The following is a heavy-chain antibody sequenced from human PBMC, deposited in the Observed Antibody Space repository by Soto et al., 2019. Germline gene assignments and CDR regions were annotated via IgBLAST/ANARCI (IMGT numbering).Heavy chain of an antibody. V-gene: IGHV4-4*02. CDR2: IYHSGST. CDR3: VRVSSSLAADGSLDY. Sequence: SGTLSLTCAVSGGSISSSNWWSWVRQPPGKGLEWIGEIYHSGSTNYNPSLKSRVTISVDKSKNQFSLKLSSVTAADTAVYYCVRVSSSLAADGSLDYWGQGPFVTASS. CDR1: GGSISSSNW. D-gene: IGHD6-13*01. J-gene: IGHJ4*02.